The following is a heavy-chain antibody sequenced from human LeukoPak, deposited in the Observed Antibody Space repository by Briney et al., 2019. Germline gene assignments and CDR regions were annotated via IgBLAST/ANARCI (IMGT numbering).Heavy chain of an antibody. D-gene: IGHD6-19*01. CDR1: GGSMSSYY. CDR2: NYYSGST. J-gene: IGHJ4*02. V-gene: IGHV4-59*08. Sequence: SETLSLTCTVSGGSMSSYYWSWIRQPPGKGLEWIGYNYYSGSTNYNPSLESRVTITVDTFKNQFFLKLSSVTAADTAMYYCARHLPSSGWYPLDYWGQGTVVTVSS. CDR3: ARHLPSSGWYPLDY.